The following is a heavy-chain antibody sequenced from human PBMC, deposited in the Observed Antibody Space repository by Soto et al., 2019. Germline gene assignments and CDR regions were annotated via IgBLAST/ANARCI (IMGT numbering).Heavy chain of an antibody. Sequence: KPSETLSLTCAVSGGSISSGGYSWSWIRQPPGKGLEWIGFFHHSGSTYYIPSLKSRLTISVDRSKNQFSLKLSSVTAADTAVYYCARANPYYYDSSGYYPFDFWGQGTLVTVSS. V-gene: IGHV4-30-2*01. J-gene: IGHJ4*02. CDR2: FHHSGST. D-gene: IGHD3-22*01. CDR1: GGSISSGGYS. CDR3: ARANPYYYDSSGYYPFDF.